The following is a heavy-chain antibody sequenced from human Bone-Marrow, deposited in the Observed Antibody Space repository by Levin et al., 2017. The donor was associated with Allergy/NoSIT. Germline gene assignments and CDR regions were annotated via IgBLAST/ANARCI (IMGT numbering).Heavy chain of an antibody. CDR1: GFTFTAYY. Sequence: PWASVKVSCQTFGFTFTAYYIHWVRQAPGQGLEWMGWINPNSGGTNYAQKFQGRVTMTRDTSIDTAYMTLTDLRPDDTATYYCARGDFFDSSGWDFWGQGTLAIVSS. CDR2: INPNSGGT. D-gene: IGHD6-19*01. J-gene: IGHJ4*02. V-gene: IGHV1-2*02. CDR3: ARGDFFDSSGWDF.